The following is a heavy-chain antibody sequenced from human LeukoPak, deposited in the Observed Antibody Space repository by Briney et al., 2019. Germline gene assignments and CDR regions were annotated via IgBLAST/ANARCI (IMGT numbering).Heavy chain of an antibody. CDR3: ATRTVPTAIHSAFDI. Sequence: ASVNVSRKSSGYTLSVLPIHWVRQAPGKGVECMGGYDAEDGETFYTQEFQGRVTMTEDISTDTAYMELSSLRSDDTAMYYCATRTVPTAIHSAFDIWGQGTMVTVSS. CDR2: YDAEDGET. V-gene: IGHV1-24*01. J-gene: IGHJ3*02. CDR1: GYTLSVLP. D-gene: IGHD2-2*02.